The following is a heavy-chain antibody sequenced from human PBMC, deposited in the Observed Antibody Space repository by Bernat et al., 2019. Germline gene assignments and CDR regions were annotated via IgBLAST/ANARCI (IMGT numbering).Heavy chain of an antibody. V-gene: IGHV3-74*02. CDR2: INDNGSST. D-gene: IGHD1-26*01. CDR3: ARRAGNGASGAYDY. CDR1: GFTFSSYC. J-gene: IGHJ4*02. Sequence: EVQLVESGGGLVQPGGSLRLSCVASGFTFSSYCMHWVRQAPGKGLLWVGRINDNGSSTTYAYSVKGRFTISRDNAKNTLYLQMNSLRTEDTALYYCARRAGNGASGAYDYWGQGTLVTVSS.